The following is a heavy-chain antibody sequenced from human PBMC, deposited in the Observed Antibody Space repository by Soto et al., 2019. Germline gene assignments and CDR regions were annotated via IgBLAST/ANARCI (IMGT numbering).Heavy chain of an antibody. CDR3: TRDPRNYYDSSGPANWFDP. J-gene: IGHJ5*02. CDR1: GFTSGGSA. D-gene: IGHD3-22*01. CDR2: IRSKTNSYAT. V-gene: IGHV3-73*01. Sequence: GGSLRLSCAASGFTSGGSAIHWVRQASGKGLEWVGRIRSKTNSYATSYAASAKGRFTISRDDSKNTAYLQMNSLKTEDTAVYYCTRDPRNYYDSSGPANWFDPWGQGTLVTVSS.